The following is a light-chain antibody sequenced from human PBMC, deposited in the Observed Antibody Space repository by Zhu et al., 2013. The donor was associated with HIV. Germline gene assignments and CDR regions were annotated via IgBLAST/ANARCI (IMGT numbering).Light chain of an antibody. V-gene: IGKV3-20*01. CDR3: QHYSNSRWT. CDR1: QRVSSNS. CDR2: GAS. Sequence: EIVLAQSPGTLSLSPGERATLSCRASQRVSSNSLAWYQQKPGQAPRLLIYGASSRSPGVPDRFSGTGSEADFSLTISRLEPEDFAVYYCQHYSNSRWTFGQGTKVEI. J-gene: IGKJ1*01.